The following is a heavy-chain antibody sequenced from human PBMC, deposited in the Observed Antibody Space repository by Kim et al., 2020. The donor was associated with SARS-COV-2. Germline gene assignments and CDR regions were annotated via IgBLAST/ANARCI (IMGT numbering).Heavy chain of an antibody. D-gene: IGHD1-26*01. CDR2: IKQDGSEK. Sequence: GGSLRLSCAASGFTFSSYWMSWVRQAPGNGLEWVANIKQDGSEKYYVDSVKGRFTISIDNAKNSLYLQMNSLRAEDTAVYYCARDSGTPYYYYYGMDVWGQGTTVTVSS. V-gene: IGHV3-7*03. CDR1: GFTFSSYW. J-gene: IGHJ6*02. CDR3: ARDSGTPYYYYYGMDV.